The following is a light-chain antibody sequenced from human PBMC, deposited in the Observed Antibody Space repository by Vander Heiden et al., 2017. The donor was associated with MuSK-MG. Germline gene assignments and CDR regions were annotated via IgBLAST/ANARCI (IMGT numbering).Light chain of an antibody. Sequence: DIPVTQSPSALSASVGDRVTITCRASQSVDSWLAWYQQKPGEAPKLLIYEASRLESGVPSRFSDSGSGTAFTLTISNLQPHDFATYYCLEYHTYPWTFAQGTKVEV. CDR3: LEYHTYPWT. CDR1: QSVDSW. V-gene: IGKV1-5*03. J-gene: IGKJ1*01. CDR2: EAS.